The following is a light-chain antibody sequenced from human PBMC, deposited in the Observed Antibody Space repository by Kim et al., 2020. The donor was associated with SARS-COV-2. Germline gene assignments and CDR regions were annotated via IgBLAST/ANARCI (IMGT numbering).Light chain of an antibody. CDR3: GTWDSSLSAHWV. V-gene: IGLV1-51*01. CDR2: DNN. J-gene: IGLJ3*02. Sequence: QSVLTQPPSVSAAPGQKVTISCSGSSSNIGNNYVSWYQQLPGTAPKLLIYDNNKRPSGIPDRFSGSKSGTSATLGITGLQTGDVADYYCGTWDSSLSAHWVFGGGTQLTVL. CDR1: SSNIGNNY.